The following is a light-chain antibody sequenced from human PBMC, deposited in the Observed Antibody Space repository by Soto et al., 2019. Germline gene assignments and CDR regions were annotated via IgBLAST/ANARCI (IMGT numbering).Light chain of an antibody. CDR1: QSVSSSY. V-gene: IGKV3-20*01. CDR3: QQYGSSPLLT. J-gene: IGKJ3*01. CDR2: GAS. Sequence: EIVLTQSPGTLSLSPGERATLSCRASQSVSSSYLAWYQQKPGQAPRLLIYGASSRATGIPDRFSGSGSGTDFTLTISTLEPDDIAVYYCQQYGSSPLLTFGPGTKVDVK.